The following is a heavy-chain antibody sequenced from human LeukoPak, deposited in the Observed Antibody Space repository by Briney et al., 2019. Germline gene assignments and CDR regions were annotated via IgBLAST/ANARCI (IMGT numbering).Heavy chain of an antibody. CDR1: GFIFSHYA. D-gene: IGHD3-10*01. V-gene: IGHV3-23*01. J-gene: IGHJ4*02. CDR2: ISGSGDSR. CDR3: AKRAPGGGGLVDY. Sequence: PGGSLRLSCAASGFIFSHYALSWVRQAPGKGLEWVSGISGSGDSRDHADSVKGRFTISRDNSKNTLYLQMNSLRAEDTAIYYCAKRAPGGGGLVDYWGQGTLVTVSS.